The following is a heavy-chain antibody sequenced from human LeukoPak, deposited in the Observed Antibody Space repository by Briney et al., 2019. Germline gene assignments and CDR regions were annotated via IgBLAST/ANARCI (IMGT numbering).Heavy chain of an antibody. CDR3: ARTYQNYYYAMNV. CDR2: LYYSGRT. V-gene: IGHV4-59*08. D-gene: IGHD2-2*01. Sequence: SQTLSLTCTVSGDSLSSYYWSWIRHPPGKGLEWIGYLYYSGRTNYNPSLTSRVTISLDTSTNQYSLNLSSVTAADTAVYFCARTYQNYYYAMNVGGAGWTVTVSS. J-gene: IGHJ6*01. CDR1: GDSLSSYY.